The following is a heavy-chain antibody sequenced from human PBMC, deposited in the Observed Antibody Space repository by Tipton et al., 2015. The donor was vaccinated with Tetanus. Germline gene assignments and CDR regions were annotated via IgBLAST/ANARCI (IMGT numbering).Heavy chain of an antibody. Sequence: TLSLTCIVSGGSMSGSGHYGAWVRQSPGKGLEWIGSVSYSGRTYYSPSLKSRVNMSVDTSKKDFSVRLGSVTAADTAVYYCARDFRPIFGVAQPFDPWGQGTLVTVSS. CDR2: VSYSGRT. CDR1: GGSMSGSGHY. CDR3: ARDFRPIFGVAQPFDP. V-gene: IGHV4-39*02. J-gene: IGHJ5*02. D-gene: IGHD3-3*01.